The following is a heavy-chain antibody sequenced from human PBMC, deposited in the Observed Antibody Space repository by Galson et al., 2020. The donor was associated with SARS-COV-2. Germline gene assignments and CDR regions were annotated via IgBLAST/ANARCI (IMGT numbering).Heavy chain of an antibody. J-gene: IGHJ5*02. V-gene: IGHV3-48*03. Sequence: GGSLRLSCAASGFTFSTYEMNWVRQAPGKGLEWVSYISSSGSSIYYADSVKGRFTISRDNAKNSLYLQMNSLRAEDTAVYYCAGYSSSWSRFDPWGQGTLVTVSS. CDR3: AGYSSSWSRFDP. CDR1: GFTFSTYE. CDR2: ISSSGSSI. D-gene: IGHD6-13*01.